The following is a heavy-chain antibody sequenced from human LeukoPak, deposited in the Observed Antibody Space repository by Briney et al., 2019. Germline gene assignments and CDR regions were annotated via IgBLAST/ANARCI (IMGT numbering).Heavy chain of an antibody. D-gene: IGHD1-26*01. CDR2: ISSSGSGT. CDR1: GFTFTSYA. V-gene: IGHV3-23*01. J-gene: IGHJ4*02. Sequence: GGSLRLSCAPSGFTFTSYAMSWVRQTPGKGLEWVSAISSSGSGTYYADSVRGRFTISRDQSETTLYLQMNSLRAEDTAVYYCAKVLTSGTYYYFDFWGQGTLVTVSS. CDR3: AKVLTSGTYYYFDF.